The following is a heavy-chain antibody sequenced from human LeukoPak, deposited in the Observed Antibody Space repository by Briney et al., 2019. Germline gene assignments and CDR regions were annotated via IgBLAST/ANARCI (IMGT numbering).Heavy chain of an antibody. CDR2: IIPILGIA. CDR3: ARDRGWFGELGAFDI. Sequence: SVKVSCKASGGTFSSYAISWVRQAPGQGLEWMGRIIPILGIANYAQKFQGRVTITADKSTSTAYMELSSLRSEGTAVYYCARDRGWFGELGAFDIWGQGTMVTVSS. CDR1: GGTFSSYA. V-gene: IGHV1-69*04. D-gene: IGHD3-10*01. J-gene: IGHJ3*02.